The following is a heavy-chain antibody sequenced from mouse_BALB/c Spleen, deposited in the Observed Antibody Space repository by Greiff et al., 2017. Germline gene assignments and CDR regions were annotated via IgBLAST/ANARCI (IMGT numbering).Heavy chain of an antibody. CDR2: IWSGGST. J-gene: IGHJ1*01. CDR1: GFSLTSYG. CDR3: ALPYYGSSYRYFDV. D-gene: IGHD1-1*01. V-gene: IGHV2-2*01. Sequence: VQVVESGPGLVQPSQSLSITCTVSGFSLTSYGVHWVRQSPGKGLEWLGVIWSGGSTDYNAAFISRLSISKDNSKSQVFLKMNSLQTDDTAMYYCALPYYGSSYRYFDVWGAGTTVTVSS.